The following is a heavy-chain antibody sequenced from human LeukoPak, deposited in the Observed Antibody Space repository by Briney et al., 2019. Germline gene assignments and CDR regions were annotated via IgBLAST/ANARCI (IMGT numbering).Heavy chain of an antibody. CDR3: ARAPRITMVRGVVPHLDY. CDR2: VNPNSGGT. J-gene: IGHJ4*02. D-gene: IGHD3-10*01. CDR1: GYTFTGYY. V-gene: IGHV1-2*02. Sequence: ASVKVSCKASGYTFTGYYMHWVRQAPGQGLEWMGWVNPNSGGTNYAQKFQGRVTMTRDTSISTAYMELSRLRSDDTAVYYCARAPRITMVRGVVPHLDYWGQGTLVTVSS.